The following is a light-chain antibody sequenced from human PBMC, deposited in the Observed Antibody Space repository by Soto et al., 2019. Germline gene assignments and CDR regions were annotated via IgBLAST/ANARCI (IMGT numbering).Light chain of an antibody. CDR2: WAS. CDR1: QSVLYSPNKRNY. CDR3: QQYYTTMFT. J-gene: IGKJ2*01. V-gene: IGKV4-1*01. Sequence: DIVTTQSPDSLAVSLGERATMTCKSSQSVLYSPNKRNYLAWYQQKPGQSPRLLFYWASTRQSGVPDRFSASGSGTDFTLTISSLQAEDVAVYYCQQYYTTMFTSGQGTKLEIK.